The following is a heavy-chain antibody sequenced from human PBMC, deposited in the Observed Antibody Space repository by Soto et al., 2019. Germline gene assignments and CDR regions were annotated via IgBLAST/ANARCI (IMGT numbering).Heavy chain of an antibody. V-gene: IGHV3-49*03. D-gene: IGHD6-19*01. CDR1: GFTFGDYT. Sequence: PGGSLRLSCTTSGFTFGDYTMSWFRQAPGKGLEWVGFIRSKAYGGTREYAASVKGRFTISRDDSKSIAYLQMNSLKTEDTALYYCTRDHRLDSSDWSFDYWGQGTLVTVSS. J-gene: IGHJ4*02. CDR3: TRDHRLDSSDWSFDY. CDR2: IRSKAYGGTR.